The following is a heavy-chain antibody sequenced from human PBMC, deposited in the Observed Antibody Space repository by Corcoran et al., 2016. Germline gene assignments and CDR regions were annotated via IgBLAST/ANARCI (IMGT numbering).Heavy chain of an antibody. CDR2: IDPSDSYT. CDR1: GYSFTSYW. J-gene: IGHJ5*02. Sequence: EVQLVQSGAEVKKPGESLRISCKGSGYSFTSYWISWVRQMPGKGLEWMGRIDPSDSYTNYSPSFQGHVTISADKSISTAYLQWSSLKASDTAMYYCARHYYGSGREIGWFDPWGQGTLVTVSS. D-gene: IGHD3-10*01. CDR3: ARHYYGSGREIGWFDP. V-gene: IGHV5-10-1*03.